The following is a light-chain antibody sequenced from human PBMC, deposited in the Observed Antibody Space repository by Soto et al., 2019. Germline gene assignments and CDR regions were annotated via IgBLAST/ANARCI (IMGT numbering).Light chain of an antibody. Sequence: EIVMTQSPVTLSVSPGERATLSYRASQSVSSNLAWYQQKPGRALRLLIDGASTRATGIPDRFSGSGSGTDFTLTISRLEPEDVAVYYCQQYEAVVTFGQGTKVDIK. CDR2: GAS. CDR3: QQYEAVVT. CDR1: QSVSSN. V-gene: IGKV3D-15*01. J-gene: IGKJ1*01.